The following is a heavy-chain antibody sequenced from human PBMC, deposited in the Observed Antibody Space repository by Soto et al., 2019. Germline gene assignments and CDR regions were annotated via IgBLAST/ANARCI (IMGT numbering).Heavy chain of an antibody. CDR2: IWYDGSNQ. CDR1: GFSFSTYG. J-gene: IGHJ4*02. V-gene: IGHV3-33*01. CDR3: ARAVSSATYYDCIGY. D-gene: IGHD1-26*01. Sequence: GSLRLSCAASGFSFSTYGLYWVRQAPGKGLEWLAFIWYDGSNQHYAASVKGRFTISRDNSRNTLYLQMNNLRADDTAVYFCARAVSSATYYDCIGYWGRGTLVTVSS.